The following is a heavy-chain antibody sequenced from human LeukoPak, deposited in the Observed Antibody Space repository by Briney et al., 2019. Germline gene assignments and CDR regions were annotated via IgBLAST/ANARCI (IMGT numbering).Heavy chain of an antibody. V-gene: IGHV3-64D*06. Sequence: GGSLRLSCSASGFTFSSHTMHWVRQAPGKGLEYVSSIRGNGDVIYYADSVKGRFTISRDNSRNTLYLQMSSLRVEDTAVYHCARGIAAAEWGQGTLVTVSS. D-gene: IGHD6-13*01. CDR2: IRGNGDVI. CDR1: GFTFSSHT. CDR3: ARGIAAAE. J-gene: IGHJ4*02.